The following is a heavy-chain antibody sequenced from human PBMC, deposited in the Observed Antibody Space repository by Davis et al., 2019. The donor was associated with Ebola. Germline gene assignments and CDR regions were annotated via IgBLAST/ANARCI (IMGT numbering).Heavy chain of an antibody. Sequence: SVKVSCKASGGTFSSYAISWVRQAPGQGLEWMGGIIPIFGTANYAQKFQGRVTITADESTSTAYMELSSLRSDDTAVYYCARVTYDFWSGYYDYYYYGMDVWGQGTTVTVSS. CDR3: ARVTYDFWSGYYDYYYYGMDV. V-gene: IGHV1-69*13. CDR1: GGTFSSYA. D-gene: IGHD3-3*01. CDR2: IIPIFGTA. J-gene: IGHJ6*02.